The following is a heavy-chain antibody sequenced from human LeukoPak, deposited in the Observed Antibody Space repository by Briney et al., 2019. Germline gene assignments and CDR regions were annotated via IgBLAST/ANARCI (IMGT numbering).Heavy chain of an antibody. CDR1: GFTFSSFG. J-gene: IGHJ3*02. Sequence: GGSLRLSCAASGFTFSSFGMHWVRQAPGKGLEWVAVISYAGSNMYYADSVRGRFTISRDNSNNTLYLQMDNLGAEDTAVYYCATATGRYAPFDAFDIWGQGTVVTVSP. V-gene: IGHV3-30*03. CDR2: ISYAGSNM. CDR3: ATATGRYAPFDAFDI. D-gene: IGHD3-16*01.